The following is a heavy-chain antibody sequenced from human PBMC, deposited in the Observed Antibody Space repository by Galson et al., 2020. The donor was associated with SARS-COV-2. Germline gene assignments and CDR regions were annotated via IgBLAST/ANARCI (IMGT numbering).Heavy chain of an antibody. J-gene: IGHJ3*02. CDR2: IYWNDDK. Sequence: SGPTLVKPTQTLTLTCTFSGFSLSTSGVGVGWIRQPPGKALEWLALIYWNDDKRYSPSLKSRLTITKDTSKNQVVLTMTNMDPVDTATYYCALPIVQEQLLYDAFDIWGQGTRVTVSS. D-gene: IGHD6-6*01. V-gene: IGHV2-5*01. CDR1: GFSLSTSGVG. CDR3: ALPIVQEQLLYDAFDI.